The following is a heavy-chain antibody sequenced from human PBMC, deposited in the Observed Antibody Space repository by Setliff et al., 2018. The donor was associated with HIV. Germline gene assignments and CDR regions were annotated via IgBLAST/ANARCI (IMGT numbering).Heavy chain of an antibody. J-gene: IGHJ4*02. V-gene: IGHV3-7*03. D-gene: IGHD1-1*01. CDR2: INPDGNER. CDR3: ARVRTSTGAQY. CDR1: GLDIGDYW. Sequence: SLKISCVASGLDIGDYWMTWVRQAPGKGLEWVANINPDGNERYYMESVQGRFTISRDNIQNSLLLQMNSLTADDAAVYYCARVRTSTGAQYWGQGTLVTVSS.